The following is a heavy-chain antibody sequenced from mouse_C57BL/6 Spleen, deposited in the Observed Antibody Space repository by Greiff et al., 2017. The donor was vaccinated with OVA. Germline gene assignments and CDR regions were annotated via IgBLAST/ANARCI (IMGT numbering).Heavy chain of an antibody. V-gene: IGHV1-12*01. J-gene: IGHJ4*01. Sequence: QVQLQQSGAELVRPGASVKMSCKASGYTFTSYNMHWVKQTPRQGLEWIGAIYPGNGDTSYNQKFKGKATLTVDKSSSTAYMQLSSLTSEDSAVYFCARSDYYGSSLGYYAMDYWGQGTSVTVSS. D-gene: IGHD1-1*01. CDR2: IYPGNGDT. CDR1: GYTFTSYN. CDR3: ARSDYYGSSLGYYAMDY.